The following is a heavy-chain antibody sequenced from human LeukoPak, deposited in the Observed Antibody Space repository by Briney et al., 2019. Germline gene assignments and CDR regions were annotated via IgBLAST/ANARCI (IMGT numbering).Heavy chain of an antibody. D-gene: IGHD5-12*01. J-gene: IGHJ3*02. CDR3: ARGFGYSGYGTGAFDI. Sequence: PSETLSLTCAVYGGSFSGYYWSWIRQPPGKGLEWIGEINHSGSTNYNPSLKSRVTISVDTSKNQFSLKLSSVTAADTAVYYCARGFGYSGYGTGAFDIWGQGTMVTVSS. CDR1: GGSFSGYY. CDR2: INHSGST. V-gene: IGHV4-34*01.